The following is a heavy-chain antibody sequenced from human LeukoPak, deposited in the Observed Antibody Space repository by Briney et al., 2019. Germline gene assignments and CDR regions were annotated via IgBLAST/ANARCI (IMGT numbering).Heavy chain of an antibody. V-gene: IGHV3-30*18. CDR1: GFTFSSYG. D-gene: IGHD6-13*01. CDR3: AKQSAGSAAWYSLHYDF. Sequence: PGGSLRLSCAASGFTFSSYGMHWVRQAPGKGLEWVAVISHDGSNKYYADSVKGRFTISRDNSKDTLYLQMNGLRAEDTAVYFCAKQSAGSAAWYSLHYDFWGQGTLVTVSS. J-gene: IGHJ4*02. CDR2: ISHDGSNK.